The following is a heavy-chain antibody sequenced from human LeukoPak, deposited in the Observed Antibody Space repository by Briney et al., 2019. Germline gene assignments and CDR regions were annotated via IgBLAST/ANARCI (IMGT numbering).Heavy chain of an antibody. D-gene: IGHD5-24*01. CDR2: ISGSGGST. CDR3: AITGRDGYNWVY. V-gene: IGHV3-23*01. J-gene: IGHJ4*02. CDR1: GFTFSSYA. Sequence: RGSLRLSCAASGFTFSSYAMSWVRQAPGKGLEWVSAISGSGGSTYYADSVKGRFTISRDNSKNTLYLQMNSLRAEDTAVYYCAITGRDGYNWVYWGQGTLVTVSS.